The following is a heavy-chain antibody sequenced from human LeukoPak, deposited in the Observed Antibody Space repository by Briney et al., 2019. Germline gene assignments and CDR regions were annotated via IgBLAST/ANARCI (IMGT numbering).Heavy chain of an antibody. CDR3: ARSGIQLWTGYFDY. V-gene: IGHV3-30-3*01. D-gene: IGHD5-18*01. CDR1: GFTFSSYA. Sequence: PGRSLRLSCAASGFTFSSYAMHWVRQAPGEGLEWVAVISYDGSNKYYADSVKGRFTISRDNSKNTLYLQMNSLRAEDTAVYYCARSGIQLWTGYFDYWGQGTLVTVSS. J-gene: IGHJ4*02. CDR2: ISYDGSNK.